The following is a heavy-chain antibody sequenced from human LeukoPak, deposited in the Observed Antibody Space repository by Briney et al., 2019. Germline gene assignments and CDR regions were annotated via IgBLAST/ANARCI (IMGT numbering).Heavy chain of an antibody. CDR3: AKDRLGSESYEKYFHH. Sequence: GGSLRLSCAASGFTFDDYAMHWVRQAPGKGLEWVSGISWNSVNIGYADSVKGRFTISRDNAENSLYLQMNRPRAEDTAFYYCAKDRLGSESYEKYFHHWGQGTLVTVSS. V-gene: IGHV3-9*01. CDR2: ISWNSVNI. CDR1: GFTFDDYA. J-gene: IGHJ1*01. D-gene: IGHD3-10*01.